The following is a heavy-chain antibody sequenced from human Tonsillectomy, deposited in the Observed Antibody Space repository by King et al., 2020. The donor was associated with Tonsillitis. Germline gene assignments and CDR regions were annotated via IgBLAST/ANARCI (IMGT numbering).Heavy chain of an antibody. CDR1: GGSISSGGYS. D-gene: IGHD6-6*01. CDR2: IYHSGST. CDR3: ARGIAARIYFDY. Sequence: QLQESGSGLVKPSQTLSLTCAVSGGSISSGGYSWRWIRQPPGKGLEWIGYIYHSGSTYYNPSLKSRVTISVDRSKNQFSLKLSSVTAADTAVYYCARGIAARIYFDYWGQGTLVTVSS. V-gene: IGHV4-30-2*01. J-gene: IGHJ4*02.